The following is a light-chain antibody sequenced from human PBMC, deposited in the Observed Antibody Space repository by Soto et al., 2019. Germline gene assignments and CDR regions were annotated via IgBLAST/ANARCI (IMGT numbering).Light chain of an antibody. CDR2: AAS. J-gene: IGKJ4*02. CDR1: QHISSW. Sequence: DIQMTQSPSYVAASVGDRVTITCRATQHISSWLAWYQQRPGKAPKLMNYAASSLQSGVPSRFSGIGSGTDFTLTISNLQPEDFATYYFQQATSFPQLTCGGSTVMDIK. V-gene: IGKV1-12*01. CDR3: QQATSFPQLT.